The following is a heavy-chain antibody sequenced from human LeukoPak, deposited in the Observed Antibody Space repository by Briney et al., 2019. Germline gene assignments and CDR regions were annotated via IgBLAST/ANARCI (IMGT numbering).Heavy chain of an antibody. D-gene: IGHD5-18*01. CDR2: IYTSGST. CDR1: GGSISSYY. J-gene: IGHJ5*02. V-gene: IGHV4-4*07. Sequence: SESLSLTCTVAGGSISSYYWSWIRQPAGKGLEWIGRIYTSGSTNYNPSLNRRVTMSVATSNNQFSLKLSPVTAADTAVYYCARSSRVLTWIQVDPWGQGTLVTVSS. CDR3: ARSSRVLTWIQVDP.